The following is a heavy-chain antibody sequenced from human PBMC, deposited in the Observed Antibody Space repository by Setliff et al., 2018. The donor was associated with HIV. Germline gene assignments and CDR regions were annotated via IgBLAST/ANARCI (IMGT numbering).Heavy chain of an antibody. J-gene: IGHJ3*01. Sequence: SETLSLTCSVSGATIHYHYWSWIRQPPGKGLEWIGYVDYSGDAEYNPSLQSRATIPRDPSKNQVSLKLDSATAADTAVYYCTRGPGGTVPKPVEAFDVWGQGALVTVSS. D-gene: IGHD1-7*01. CDR2: VDYSGDA. CDR1: GATIHYHY. V-gene: IGHV4-59*11. CDR3: TRGPGGTVPKPVEAFDV.